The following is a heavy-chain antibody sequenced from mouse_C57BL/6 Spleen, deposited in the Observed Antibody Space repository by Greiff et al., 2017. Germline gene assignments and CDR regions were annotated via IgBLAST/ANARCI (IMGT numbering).Heavy chain of an antibody. Sequence: QVQLQQPGAELVKPGASVKMSCKASGYTFTSYWITWVKQRPGQGLEWIGDIYPGSGSTNYNEKFKSKATLTVDTSSSTAYMQLSSLTSEDSAVYYCARVYYGSRDAMDYWGQGTSVTVSS. J-gene: IGHJ4*01. D-gene: IGHD1-1*01. CDR2: IYPGSGST. CDR3: ARVYYGSRDAMDY. CDR1: GYTFTSYW. V-gene: IGHV1-55*01.